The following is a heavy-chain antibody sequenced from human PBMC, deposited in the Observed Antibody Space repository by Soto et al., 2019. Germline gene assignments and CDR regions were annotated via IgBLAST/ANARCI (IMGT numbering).Heavy chain of an antibody. CDR3: ARLMSYYFSGTNPSRPSVANNDAFDI. D-gene: IGHD3-22*01. CDR1: GGSISSYY. J-gene: IGHJ3*02. CDR2: NYYSGST. V-gene: IGHV4-59*01. Sequence: SETLALTCTVSGGSISSYYWSWIRQPPGKGLEWIGYNYYSGSTNYNPSLKSRVTISVDTSKNQFSLKLSSVTAAETAVYYWARLMSYYFSGTNPSRPSVANNDAFDIWGQWTMVTVS.